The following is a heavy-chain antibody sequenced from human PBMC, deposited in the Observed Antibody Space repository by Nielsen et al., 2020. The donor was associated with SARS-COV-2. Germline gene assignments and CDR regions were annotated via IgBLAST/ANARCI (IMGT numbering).Heavy chain of an antibody. Sequence: GESLKISCKGSGYSFPTYWIGWVRQMPGKGLEWMGIIYPGDSDTRYSPSFQGQVTISADKSISTAYLQWSSLKASDTAMYYCARFNYAGTTAFDYWGQGTLVTVSS. CDR3: ARFNYAGTTAFDY. V-gene: IGHV5-51*01. CDR2: IYPGDSDT. D-gene: IGHD1-1*01. CDR1: GYSFPTYW. J-gene: IGHJ4*02.